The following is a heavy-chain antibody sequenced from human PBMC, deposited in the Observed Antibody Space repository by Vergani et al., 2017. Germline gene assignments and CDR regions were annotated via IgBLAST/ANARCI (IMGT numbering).Heavy chain of an antibody. V-gene: IGHV4-34*01. Sequence: QVQLQQWGAGLLKPSETLSLTCAVYGGSFSGSYWSWIRQPPGKGLEWIGEINHSGSTKYSPSLKSRVTMSVDTSKNQFSLKLSSVTAADTAVYYCARGGPHGHYYYMDVWDKGTTVTVSS. CDR3: ARGGPHGHYYYMDV. J-gene: IGHJ6*03. CDR2: INHSGST. CDR1: GGSFSGSY.